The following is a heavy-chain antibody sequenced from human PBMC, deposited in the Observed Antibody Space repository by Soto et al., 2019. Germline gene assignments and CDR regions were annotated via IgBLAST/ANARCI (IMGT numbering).Heavy chain of an antibody. J-gene: IGHJ4*02. D-gene: IGHD3-10*01. CDR3: AKSFGTGSFFDY. CDR2: IGSGGSDT. Sequence: GGSLRLSCAASGFTFSAYAMSWVRQAPGKGLEWVSAIGSGGSDTYYADSVKGRFTISRDTSKNTVYLQMNSLTAADTAIYYCAKSFGTGSFFDYWGQGTQVTVSS. CDR1: GFTFSAYA. V-gene: IGHV3-23*01.